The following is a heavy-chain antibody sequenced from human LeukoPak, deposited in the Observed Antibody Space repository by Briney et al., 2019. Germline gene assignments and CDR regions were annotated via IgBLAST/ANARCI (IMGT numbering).Heavy chain of an antibody. CDR2: FDPEDGET. V-gene: IGHV1-24*01. D-gene: IGHD6-19*01. Sequence: ASVKVSCKVSGYTLTELSMHWVRQAPGKGLEWMGGFDPEDGETIYAQKFQGRVTMTEDTSTDTAYMELSSLRSEDTAVYYCATDIAPNSEQWLVHDYWGQGTLVTVSS. J-gene: IGHJ4*02. CDR1: GYTLTELS. CDR3: ATDIAPNSEQWLVHDY.